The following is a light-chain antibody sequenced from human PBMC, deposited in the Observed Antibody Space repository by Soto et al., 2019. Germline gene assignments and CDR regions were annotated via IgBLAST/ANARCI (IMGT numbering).Light chain of an antibody. V-gene: IGLV2-14*01. CDR2: EVS. Sequence: QSALTQPASVSGSPGQSITISCTGTSSDVGGYDYVSWYQKPPGKAPKVMIYEVSNRPSGVSYRFSGSKSGNTASLTISGLQSEDEADYYCSSYTTSSTRLFGGGTQLTVL. CDR1: SSDVGGYDY. CDR3: SSYTTSSTRL. J-gene: IGLJ2*01.